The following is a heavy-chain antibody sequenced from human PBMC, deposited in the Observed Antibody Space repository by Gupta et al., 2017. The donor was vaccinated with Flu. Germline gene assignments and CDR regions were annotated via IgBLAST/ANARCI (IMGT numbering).Heavy chain of an antibody. J-gene: IGHJ4*02. CDR2: INSDGSSY. V-gene: IGHV3-74*01. Sequence: VLQVPGKGLVWVSRINSDGSSYNYADAVKGRFTISRDNAKNTLYLQMNSLRAEDSAVYYCARDRGAVPLEVESWGQGTLVTVSS. CDR3: ARDRGAVPLEVES. D-gene: IGHD3-16*02.